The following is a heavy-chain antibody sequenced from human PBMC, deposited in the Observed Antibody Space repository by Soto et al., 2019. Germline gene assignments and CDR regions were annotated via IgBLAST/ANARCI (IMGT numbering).Heavy chain of an antibody. CDR3: AKDRHGYCSGGSCLDAFDI. Sequence: GSLRLSCAASGFTFSSYAMSWVRQAPGKGLEWVSAISGSGGSTYYADSVKGRFTISRDNSKNTLYLQMNSLRAEDTAVYYCAKDRHGYCSGGSCLDAFDIWGQGTMVTVSS. V-gene: IGHV3-23*01. CDR1: GFTFSSYA. D-gene: IGHD2-15*01. CDR2: ISGSGGST. J-gene: IGHJ3*02.